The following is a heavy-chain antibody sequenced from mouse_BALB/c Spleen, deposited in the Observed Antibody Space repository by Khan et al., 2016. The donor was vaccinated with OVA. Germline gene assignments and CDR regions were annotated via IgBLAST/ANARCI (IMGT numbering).Heavy chain of an antibody. J-gene: IGHJ3*01. D-gene: IGHD2-14*01. CDR1: GYTFTSYT. V-gene: IGHV1-4*01. CDR3: AREGADYRYDGWFAY. Sequence: VQLQQSGAELARPGASVKMSCKASGYTFTSYTMHWVKQRPGQGLEWIGYINPNNDYTNYNQKFRDKATLTADKSYSTAYMQLSSLTSEDAAVYYWAREGADYRYDGWFAYWGQGTLVTVSA. CDR2: INPNNDYT.